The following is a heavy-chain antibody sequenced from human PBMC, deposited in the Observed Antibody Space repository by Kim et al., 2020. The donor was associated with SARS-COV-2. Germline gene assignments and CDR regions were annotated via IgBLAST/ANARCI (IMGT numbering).Heavy chain of an antibody. CDR2: INPSGGST. D-gene: IGHD3-10*01. CDR3: ARAMVRGVIVYYFDY. V-gene: IGHV1-46*01. J-gene: IGHJ4*02. Sequence: ASVKVSCKASGYTFTSYYMHWVRQAPGQGLEWMGIINPSGGSTSYARKFQGRVTMTRDTSTSTVYMELSSLRSEDTAVYYCARAMVRGVIVYYFDYWGQGTLVTVSS. CDR1: GYTFTSYY.